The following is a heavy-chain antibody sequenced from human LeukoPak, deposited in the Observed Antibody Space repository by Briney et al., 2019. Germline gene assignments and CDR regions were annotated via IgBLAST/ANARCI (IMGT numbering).Heavy chain of an antibody. CDR2: IYHSGNT. J-gene: IGHJ5*02. Sequence: SETLSLTCTVSGDSISTSNSYWGWIRQPPGKGLEWIGSIYHSGNTYYNASLKSRVTISVDTSKNQFSLKLSSVTAADTAVYYCARHGWNYDSGTYYTFDPWGQGTLVTVSS. CDR3: ARHGWNYDSGTYYTFDP. V-gene: IGHV4-39*01. D-gene: IGHD3-10*01. CDR1: GDSISTSNSY.